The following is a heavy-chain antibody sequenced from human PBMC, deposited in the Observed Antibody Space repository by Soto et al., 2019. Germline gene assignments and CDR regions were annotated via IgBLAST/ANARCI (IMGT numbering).Heavy chain of an antibody. Sequence: GGSLRLSCAASGFTFSSYWMHWVRQAPGKGLAWVSRVNPDGSSTTYADPVKGRFTISRDNAKNTLYLQMNSLRVEDTAVYYCARDIGGSSDYWGKGTLVTVSS. J-gene: IGHJ4*02. V-gene: IGHV3-74*01. CDR2: VNPDGSST. CDR3: ARDIGGSSDY. D-gene: IGHD1-26*01. CDR1: GFTFSSYW.